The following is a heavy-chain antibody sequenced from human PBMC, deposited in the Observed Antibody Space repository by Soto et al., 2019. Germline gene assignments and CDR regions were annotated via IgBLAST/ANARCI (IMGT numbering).Heavy chain of an antibody. CDR1: GGSISSGDYY. CDR3: ASLSGYPKYYFDY. V-gene: IGHV4-30-4*01. Sequence: TLSLTCTVSGGSISSGDYYWCWIRQPPGKGLEWIGYIYYSGSTYYNPSLKSRVTISVDTSKNQFSLKLSSVTAADTAVYYCASLSGYPKYYFDYWGQGTLVTVS. J-gene: IGHJ4*02. CDR2: IYYSGST. D-gene: IGHD3-22*01.